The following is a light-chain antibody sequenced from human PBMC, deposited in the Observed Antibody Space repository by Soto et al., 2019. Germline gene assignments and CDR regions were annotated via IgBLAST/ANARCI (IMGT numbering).Light chain of an antibody. CDR2: SNN. CDR3: ATWDDSLNRVV. Sequence: QSVLTQPPSASGTPGRRVTISCSGSSSNIGSDTVNWYQQVPGTAPKLLIYSNNQRPSGVPERFSGSKSGTSASLAISGLQSEDEADYYCATWDDSLNRVVFGGGTKLTVL. CDR1: SSNIGSDT. V-gene: IGLV1-44*01. J-gene: IGLJ3*02.